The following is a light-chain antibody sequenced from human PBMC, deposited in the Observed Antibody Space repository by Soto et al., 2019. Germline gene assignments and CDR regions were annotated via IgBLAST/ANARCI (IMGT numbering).Light chain of an antibody. V-gene: IGLV2-23*01. CDR2: EAS. Sequence: QSVLTQPASVSGSPGQSITMSCTGSTGDVGTYNLVSWYKHHPGKAPQLIIYEASKRPSGVSDRFSGSKSGITASLTISGLQPEDEADYYCCSYAGSSSVIFGGGTKLTVL. CDR1: TGDVGTYNL. J-gene: IGLJ2*01. CDR3: CSYAGSSSVI.